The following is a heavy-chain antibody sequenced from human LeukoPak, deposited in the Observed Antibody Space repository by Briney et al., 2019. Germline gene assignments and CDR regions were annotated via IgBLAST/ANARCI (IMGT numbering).Heavy chain of an antibody. Sequence: SETLSLTCTVSGGSISSYYWCWIRQPPGKGLEWIGRIYHSGRTFYNPSLKNRVTISVDTSKYQFSLKLTSLTAGDTAVYYCARSPTQRVPEDYWGQGTLVTVSS. CDR1: GGSISSYY. CDR2: IYHSGRT. V-gene: IGHV4-59*05. CDR3: ARSPTQRVPEDY. J-gene: IGHJ4*02. D-gene: IGHD2-15*01.